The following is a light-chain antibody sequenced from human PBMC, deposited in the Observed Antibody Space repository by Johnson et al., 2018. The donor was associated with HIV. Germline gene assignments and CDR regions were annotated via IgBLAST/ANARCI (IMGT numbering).Light chain of an antibody. Sequence: QSVLTQPPSVSAAPGQKVSISCSGSSSNIGNNYVSWYQQLPGTAPKLLIYENNKRPSGIPDRFSGSKSDTSATLGITGLQPGDEAEYYCGTWDTSLSVYVFGTATKVTVL. CDR2: ENN. CDR1: SSNIGNNY. CDR3: GTWDTSLSVYV. V-gene: IGLV1-51*02. J-gene: IGLJ1*01.